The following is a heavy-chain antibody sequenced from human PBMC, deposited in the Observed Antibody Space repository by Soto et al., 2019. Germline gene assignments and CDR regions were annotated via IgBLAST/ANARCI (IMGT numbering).Heavy chain of an antibody. J-gene: IGHJ6*02. V-gene: IGHV3-21*01. D-gene: IGHD6-13*01. CDR2: ISSSSSYI. CDR3: ARFIAAAGPLYYYYYYGMDV. Sequence: GGSLRLCCAASGFTFSSDSMNWVRQAPGKGLEWVSSISSSSSYIYYADSVKGRFTISRDNAKNSLYLQMNSLRAEDTAVYYCARFIAAAGPLYYYYYYGMDVWGQGTTVTVSS. CDR1: GFTFSSDS.